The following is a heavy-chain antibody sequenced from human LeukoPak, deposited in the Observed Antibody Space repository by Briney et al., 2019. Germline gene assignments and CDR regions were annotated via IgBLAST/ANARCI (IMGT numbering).Heavy chain of an antibody. CDR3: ATDRTGTTVLGAFDI. D-gene: IGHD1-1*01. Sequence: PGGSLRLSCAASGFTFSDYYMSWIRQAPGKGLEWVSYISSSGSTIYYADSVKGRFTISRDNSKNTLYLQMNSLRAEDTAVYYCATDRTGTTVLGAFDIWGQGTMVTVSS. CDR2: ISSSGSTI. V-gene: IGHV3-11*04. J-gene: IGHJ3*02. CDR1: GFTFSDYY.